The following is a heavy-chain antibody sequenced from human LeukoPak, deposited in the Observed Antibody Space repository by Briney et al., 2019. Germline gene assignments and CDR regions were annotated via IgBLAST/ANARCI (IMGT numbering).Heavy chain of an antibody. D-gene: IGHD3-16*01. Sequence: GASVKVSCKASGYTFTSYGSSWVRQAPGQGLEWMGWISAYNGNKNYAQKLQGRVTMTTDTSTSTAYMELRSLRSDDTAVYSCARERTFYYYGMDVWGQGTTVTVPS. CDR1: GYTFTSYG. CDR2: ISAYNGNK. V-gene: IGHV1-18*01. J-gene: IGHJ6*02. CDR3: ARERTFYYYGMDV.